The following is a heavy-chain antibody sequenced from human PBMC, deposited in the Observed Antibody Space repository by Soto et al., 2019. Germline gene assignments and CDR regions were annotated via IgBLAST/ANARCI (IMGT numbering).Heavy chain of an antibody. CDR3: ARLGIGAAAGTAFDI. D-gene: IGHD6-13*01. Sequence: QVQLVESGGGLVKPGGSLRLSCAASGFTFSDYYMSWIRQAPGKGLAWVSYISSSSSYTNYADSVKGRFTISRDNAKNSLYLQMNSLRAEDTAVYYCARLGIGAAAGTAFDIWGQGTMVTVSS. CDR1: GFTFSDYY. J-gene: IGHJ3*02. CDR2: ISSSSSYT. V-gene: IGHV3-11*05.